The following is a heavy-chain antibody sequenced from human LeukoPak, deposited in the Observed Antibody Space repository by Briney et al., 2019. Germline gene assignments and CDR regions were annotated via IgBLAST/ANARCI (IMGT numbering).Heavy chain of an antibody. Sequence: ASVKVSCKASGYTFTGYYMHWVRQAPGQGLEWMGWINPNSGGTNYGQKFQGWVTMTRDTSISTAYMELSSLRSEDTAVYYCARVGGMATIDNWGQGTLVTVSS. CDR2: INPNSGGT. CDR3: ARVGGMATIDN. CDR1: GYTFTGYY. V-gene: IGHV1-2*04. D-gene: IGHD5-24*01. J-gene: IGHJ4*02.